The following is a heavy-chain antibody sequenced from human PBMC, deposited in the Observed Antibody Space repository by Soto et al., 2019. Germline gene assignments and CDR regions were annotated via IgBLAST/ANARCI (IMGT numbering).Heavy chain of an antibody. Sequence: EVQLVESGGGLVQPGGSLRLSCAASGFTFSDHYMDWVRQAPGTGLEWVGRTRNTATSYTTEYAASVKGRFTISRGDSKDSLSLQMNSRTTYETAVYYCARERWSYGYRAGLLDLWGRGTLVTVSS. CDR2: TRNTATSYTT. CDR1: GFTFSDHY. J-gene: IGHJ2*01. D-gene: IGHD5-18*01. CDR3: ARERWSYGYRAGLLDL. V-gene: IGHV3-72*01.